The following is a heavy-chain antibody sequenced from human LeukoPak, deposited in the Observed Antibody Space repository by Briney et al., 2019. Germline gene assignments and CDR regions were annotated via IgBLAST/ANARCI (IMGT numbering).Heavy chain of an antibody. Sequence: PGGSLRLSCAASGFTFSSYGMHWVRQASAKGLEWVAVIRYDGSKKYYVDSVKGRFTISRDNSKNTLYLQMNSLRAEDTAVYYCARSVLSPVLQDFDFWGQGTLVTVSS. D-gene: IGHD5-24*01. CDR1: GFTFSSYG. J-gene: IGHJ4*02. CDR2: IRYDGSKK. CDR3: ARSVLSPVLQDFDF. V-gene: IGHV3-33*01.